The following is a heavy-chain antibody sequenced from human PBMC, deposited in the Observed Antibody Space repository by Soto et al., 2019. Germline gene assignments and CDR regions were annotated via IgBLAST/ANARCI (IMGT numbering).Heavy chain of an antibody. CDR3: PKSPGSGAGPHYYYGMDV. Sequence: PGGSLRLSCAASGFTFSSYAMSWVRQAPGKGLEGVAAISGSGGSTYYADSVKGRFTISRDNSKNTLYLQMNSLRAEDTAVYYCPKSPGSGAGPHYYYGMDVWGQGTTVTVSS. CDR1: GFTFSSYA. J-gene: IGHJ6*02. CDR2: ISGSGGST. V-gene: IGHV3-23*01. D-gene: IGHD3-10*01.